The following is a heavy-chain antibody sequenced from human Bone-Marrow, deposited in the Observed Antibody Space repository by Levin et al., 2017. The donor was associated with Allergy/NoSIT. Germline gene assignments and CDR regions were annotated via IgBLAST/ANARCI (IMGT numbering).Heavy chain of an antibody. J-gene: IGHJ5*02. V-gene: IGHV4-31*03. Sequence: SQTLSLTCTVSGGSISSGDYYWSWIRQRPGKGLEWIGYIHDSGSTHYNPSLKSRLTLSVDTSKNQFSLNLNSVTAADTAVYYCARGIATAGTWYNWFDPWGQGTLVTVSS. D-gene: IGHD6-13*01. CDR1: GGSISSGDYY. CDR2: IHDSGST. CDR3: ARGIATAGTWYNWFDP.